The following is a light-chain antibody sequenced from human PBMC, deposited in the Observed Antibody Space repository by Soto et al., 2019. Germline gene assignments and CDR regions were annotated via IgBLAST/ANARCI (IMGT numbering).Light chain of an antibody. CDR2: RAS. Sequence: DIQLTQSPSTLSASVGDRVTITCRASQSLSDWLAWYQQIPGTAPKLLNYRASSLAAGVPSRFSGSGSGTQITLTISSLQPDDFANYYCQQYDTYPLTFGGGTKVEIK. V-gene: IGKV1-5*03. CDR1: QSLSDW. CDR3: QQYDTYPLT. J-gene: IGKJ4*01.